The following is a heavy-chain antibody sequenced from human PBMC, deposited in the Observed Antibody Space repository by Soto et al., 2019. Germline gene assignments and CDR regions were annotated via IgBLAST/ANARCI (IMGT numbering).Heavy chain of an antibody. CDR3: ANDGLYDFWSGPYYYYGMDV. D-gene: IGHD3-3*01. J-gene: IGHJ6*02. CDR2: ISYDGSNK. CDR1: GFTFSSYG. V-gene: IGHV3-30*18. Sequence: GGSLRLSCAASGFTFSSYGMHWVRQAPGKGLEWVAVISYDGSNKYYADSVKGRFTISRDNSKNTLYLQMNSLRAEDTAVYYCANDGLYDFWSGPYYYYGMDVWGQGTTVTVSS.